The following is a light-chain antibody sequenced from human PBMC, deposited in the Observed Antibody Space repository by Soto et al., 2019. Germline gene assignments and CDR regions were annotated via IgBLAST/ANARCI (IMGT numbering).Light chain of an antibody. CDR2: GAS. J-gene: IGKJ1*01. CDR1: QSVSSRF. CDR3: QQYGGSPSWT. V-gene: IGKV3-20*01. Sequence: EIVLTQSPGTLSLSPGERATLSCRASQSVSSRFLAWYQQKPGQAPRLLIYGASSRATGIPNRFSGSGSGTDFTLTISRLEPEDFAVYYCQQYGGSPSWTFGQGTKVDIK.